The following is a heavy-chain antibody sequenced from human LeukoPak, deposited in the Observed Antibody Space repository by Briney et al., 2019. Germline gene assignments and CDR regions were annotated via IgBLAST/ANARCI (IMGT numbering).Heavy chain of an antibody. V-gene: IGHV4-4*07. CDR2: IYTSGST. CDR1: GGSISSYY. CDR3: AREPYSSSWNNWFDP. Sequence: SETLSLXCTVSGGSISSYYWSWIRRPAGKGLEWIGRIYTSGSTNYNPSLKSRVTMSVDTSKNQFSLKLSSVTAADTAVYYCAREPYSSSWNNWFDPWGQGTLVTVSS. D-gene: IGHD6-13*01. J-gene: IGHJ5*02.